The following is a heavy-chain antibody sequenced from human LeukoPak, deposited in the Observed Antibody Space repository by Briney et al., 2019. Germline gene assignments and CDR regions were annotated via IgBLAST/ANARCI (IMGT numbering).Heavy chain of an antibody. V-gene: IGHV4-31*11. J-gene: IGHJ4*02. CDR3: ARGSDFFDY. CDR2: IYYSGSA. CDR1: GGSISSADFY. Sequence: SQTLSLTCAVSGGSISSADFYWSWIRQHPGKGLEWIGFIYYSGSAYYNPSLKSRVSISIDTSKNQFSLTLNSVTAADTAVYYCARGSDFFDYWGQGTRVTVSS.